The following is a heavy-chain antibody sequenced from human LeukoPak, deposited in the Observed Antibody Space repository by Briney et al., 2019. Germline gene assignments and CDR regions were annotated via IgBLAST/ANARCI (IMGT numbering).Heavy chain of an antibody. CDR1: GYTLTELS. Sequence: ASVKVYCKVSGYTLTELSMHWVRQAPGKGLEWMGGSDPEDGETIYAQKFQGRVTMTEDTSTDTAYMELSSLRSEDTAVYYCAGIKKYGSGSFDYWGQGTLVTVSS. CDR3: AGIKKYGSGSFDY. CDR2: SDPEDGET. J-gene: IGHJ4*02. V-gene: IGHV1-24*01. D-gene: IGHD3-10*01.